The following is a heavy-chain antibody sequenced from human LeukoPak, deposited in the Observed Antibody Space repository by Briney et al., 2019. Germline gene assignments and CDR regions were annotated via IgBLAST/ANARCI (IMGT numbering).Heavy chain of an antibody. J-gene: IGHJ6*02. Sequence: PGGSLRLSCAASRFGFSSYWMTWVRQAPGKGLEWVANIKQDGSEEVYVDSVKGRFTISRDNAKNSLFLQMNTLRAEDTAVYYCARDPYSSTWSYGMDVWGQGTTVTVSS. D-gene: IGHD6-6*01. CDR2: IKQDGSEE. CDR1: RFGFSSYW. V-gene: IGHV3-7*05. CDR3: ARDPYSSTWSYGMDV.